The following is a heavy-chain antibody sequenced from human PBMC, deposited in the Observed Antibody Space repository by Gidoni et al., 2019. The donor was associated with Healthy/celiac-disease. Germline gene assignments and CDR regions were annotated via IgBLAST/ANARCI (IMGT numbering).Heavy chain of an antibody. J-gene: IGHJ2*01. D-gene: IGHD1-26*01. V-gene: IGHV4-34*01. CDR3: ARGGREIRPWYFDL. CDR2: INHSGST. CDR1: GGSFSGYY. Sequence: QVQLQQWGAGLLKPSETLSLTCAVYGGSFSGYYWRWIRQPPGKGLEWLGKINHSGSTNYNPSLKSRVTISVDTSKNQFSLKLSSVTAADTAVYYCARGGREIRPWYFDLWGRGTLVTVSS.